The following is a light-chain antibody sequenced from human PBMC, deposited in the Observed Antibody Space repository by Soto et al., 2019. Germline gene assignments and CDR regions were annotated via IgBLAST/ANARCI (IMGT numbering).Light chain of an antibody. V-gene: IGKV1-9*01. Sequence: DIQLTQSPSFLSASVGDRVTITCRASQDISRYLAWYQQKAGKAPKLLIYAASTLQKGVPSRFSGSGSGTEFTLPISSLQPDDFATSYCQQLNTYPLFTFGPGTEVDI. CDR3: QQLNTYPLFT. CDR2: AAS. CDR1: QDISRY. J-gene: IGKJ3*01.